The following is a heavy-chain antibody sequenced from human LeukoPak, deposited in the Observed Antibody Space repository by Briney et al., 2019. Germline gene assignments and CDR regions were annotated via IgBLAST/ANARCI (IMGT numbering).Heavy chain of an antibody. V-gene: IGHV3-30*02. CDR3: AKAYCGSTVCYGGGKIDY. D-gene: IGHD2-2*01. CDR1: GFTFI. CDR2: IRYDEANK. Sequence: GGSLRLSCAAPGFTFIHWVRQAPGKGPEWVAFIRYDEANKYYADSVKGRFTISRDNSKNTLYLEMNSLRAEDTAVYYCAKAYCGSTVCYGGGKIDYWGQGTLVTVSS. J-gene: IGHJ4*02.